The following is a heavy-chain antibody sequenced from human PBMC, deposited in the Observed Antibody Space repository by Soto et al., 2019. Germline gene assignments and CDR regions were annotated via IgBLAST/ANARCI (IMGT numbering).Heavy chain of an antibody. CDR2: INAGNGNT. CDR3: ARDRCSGGSCYPDAFDI. Sequence: GASVKLSCTASGYTFTSYAMHWVRQAPGQRLEWMGWINAGNGNTKYSQKFQGGVTITRDTSASTAYMELSSLRSEDTAVYYCARDRCSGGSCYPDAFDIWGQGTMVTVSS. V-gene: IGHV1-3*01. J-gene: IGHJ3*02. D-gene: IGHD2-15*01. CDR1: GYTFTSYA.